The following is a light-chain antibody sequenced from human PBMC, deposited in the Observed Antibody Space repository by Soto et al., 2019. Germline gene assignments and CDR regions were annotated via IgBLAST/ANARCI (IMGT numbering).Light chain of an antibody. Sequence: QSVLTQPRSVSGTLGQRVTISCSGSNSNIGSNRVKWFQQFPGLAPRSLIYANDQRPAGVPDRFSGSKSGTSASLAISGLHSDDEAHYYCATWDGSLNAVVFGGGTKLTVL. J-gene: IGLJ3*02. CDR2: AND. CDR3: ATWDGSLNAVV. V-gene: IGLV1-44*01. CDR1: NSNIGSNR.